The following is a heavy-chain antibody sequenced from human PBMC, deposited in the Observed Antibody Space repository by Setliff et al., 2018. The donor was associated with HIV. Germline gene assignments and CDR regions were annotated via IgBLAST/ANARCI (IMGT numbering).Heavy chain of an antibody. V-gene: IGHV4-4*09. Sequence: SETLSLTCTASGGSINSYYWSWIRQPPGKGLEWIGYIYATGSTNYNPSLKGRVTVSVDTAKNQFSLRLSSVTAADTAVYYCARHPPHDSTWPYYYYGMDVWGQGTTVTVSS. CDR1: GGSINSYY. CDR3: ARHPPHDSTWPYYYYGMDV. D-gene: IGHD6-13*01. J-gene: IGHJ6*02. CDR2: IYATGST.